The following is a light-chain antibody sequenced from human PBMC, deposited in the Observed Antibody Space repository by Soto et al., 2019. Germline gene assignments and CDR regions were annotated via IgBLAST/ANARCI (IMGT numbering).Light chain of an antibody. CDR3: QQAATFPRALT. Sequence: DIPMTQSPSSVSASVGDRVTITCRASQGINSWLAWYQQEPGKAPKLLIYGASSLQSGVPSRFSGSGSGTDFTLTISSLQPEDFATYYCQQAATFPRALTFGGGTKVEIK. V-gene: IGKV1-12*01. J-gene: IGKJ4*01. CDR2: GAS. CDR1: QGINSW.